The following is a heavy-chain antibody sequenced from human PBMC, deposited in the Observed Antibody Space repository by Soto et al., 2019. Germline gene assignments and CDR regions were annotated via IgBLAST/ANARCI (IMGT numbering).Heavy chain of an antibody. V-gene: IGHV3-23*01. Sequence: PGGSLRLSCAASGFTFSSYAMTWVRQAPGKGLEWVSSISGSGISTYYADSVKGRFTISRDNSKNTLYLQMNSLRAEDAAVYYWAKSAGSNSLLPKGQWGQRTLVTASS. CDR3: AKSAGSNSLLPKGQ. J-gene: IGHJ4*02. CDR1: GFTFSSYA. CDR2: ISGSGIST. D-gene: IGHD3-16*01.